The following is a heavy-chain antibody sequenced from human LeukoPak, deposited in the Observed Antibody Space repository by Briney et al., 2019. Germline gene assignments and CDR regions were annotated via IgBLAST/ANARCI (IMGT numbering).Heavy chain of an antibody. CDR3: ARDSCPLYLTGYYYYGMDV. CDR1: GYTFTIYG. D-gene: IGHD2-8*01. J-gene: IGHJ6*02. V-gene: IGHV1-18*01. CDR2: MSTYNGNT. Sequence: ASVKVSCKASGYTFTIYGISWVRQAPGQGLEWMGWMSTYNGNTNYAQKFQGRVTMTTETSTSTAYMELSRLRSDDTAVYYCARDSCPLYLTGYYYYGMDVWGQGTTVTVSS.